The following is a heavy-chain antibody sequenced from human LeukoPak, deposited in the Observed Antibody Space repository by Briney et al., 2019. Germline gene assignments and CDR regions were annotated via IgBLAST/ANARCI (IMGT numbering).Heavy chain of an antibody. CDR1: GFTFSDYG. CDR3: ARDSRTPGYSYGPRLDY. Sequence: PGGSLRLSCAASGFTFSDYGMHWVRQAPGKGLEWVAFTRYDGTIHHYRGSVEGRFIISRDNAKNSLYLQMNSLRAEDTAVYYCARDSRTPGYSYGPRLDYWGQGTLVTVSS. D-gene: IGHD5-18*01. CDR2: TRYDGTIH. J-gene: IGHJ4*02. V-gene: IGHV3-30*02.